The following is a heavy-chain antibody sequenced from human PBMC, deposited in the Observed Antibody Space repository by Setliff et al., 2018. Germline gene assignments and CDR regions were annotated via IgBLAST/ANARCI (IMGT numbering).Heavy chain of an antibody. CDR3: ARESRYYYDNLGTLDY. V-gene: IGHV4-30-4*08. D-gene: IGHD3-22*01. CDR2: IDYRGST. CDR1: GDSISSGDYY. Sequence: LSLTCTVSGDSISSGDYYWSWIRQSPGKGLEWIGHIDYRGSTYYNPSLRSRLAMSIDTSNNQFSLKLSPVTAADTAVYYCARESRYYYDNLGTLDYWGQGTLVTVSS. J-gene: IGHJ4*02.